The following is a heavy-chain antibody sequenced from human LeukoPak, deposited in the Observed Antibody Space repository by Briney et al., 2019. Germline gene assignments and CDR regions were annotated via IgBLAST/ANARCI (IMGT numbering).Heavy chain of an antibody. Sequence: GGSLRLSCSASGFTFSSYAMHWVRQAPGKGLEYVSAISSNGGSTYYADSVKGRFTISRDNSKTTLDLQMGSLRAEDMAVYYCVRRRGYSYDYWGQGTLVSVSS. CDR3: VRRRGYSYDY. CDR2: ISSNGGST. CDR1: GFTFSSYA. V-gene: IGHV3-64D*09. D-gene: IGHD5-18*01. J-gene: IGHJ4*02.